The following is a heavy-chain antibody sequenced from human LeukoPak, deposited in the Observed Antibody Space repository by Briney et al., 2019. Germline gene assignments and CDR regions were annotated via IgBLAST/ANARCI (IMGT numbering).Heavy chain of an antibody. J-gene: IGHJ4*02. CDR2: ISYSGSI. CDR3: ARPPRAGATDY. CDR1: GGSISISTYF. D-gene: IGHD4/OR15-4a*01. Sequence: SETLSLTCTVSGGSISISTYFWAWIRQPPGKGLEWIGSISYSGSIYYNPSLKSRVTISLDTSKNQFSLRLNSVTAADSAVYYCARPPRAGATDYWGQGALVTVSS. V-gene: IGHV4-39*01.